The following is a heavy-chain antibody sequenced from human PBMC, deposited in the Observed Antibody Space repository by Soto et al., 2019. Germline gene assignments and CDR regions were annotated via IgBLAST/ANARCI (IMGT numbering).Heavy chain of an antibody. CDR2: ISAYNGNT. D-gene: IGHD3-22*01. Sequence: QVQLVQSGAEVKKPGASVKVSCKASGYTFTSYGISWVRQAPGQGLEWMGWISAYNGNTNYAQKLQGRVTMTTDTSTSTDYMELMSLRSDDTAVYYCARGHLRVYHSSGYSYAQEFDYWGQGTLGTVSS. J-gene: IGHJ4*02. V-gene: IGHV1-18*04. CDR3: ARGHLRVYHSSGYSYAQEFDY. CDR1: GYTFTSYG.